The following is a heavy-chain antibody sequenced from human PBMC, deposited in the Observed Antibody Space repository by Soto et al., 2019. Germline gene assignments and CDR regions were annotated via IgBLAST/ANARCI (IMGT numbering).Heavy chain of an antibody. V-gene: IGHV3-11*06. CDR3: ARLQSSGIVDY. D-gene: IGHD6-19*01. CDR1: GFTFSDYY. J-gene: IGHJ4*02. CDR2: ISSTSTYT. Sequence: QVQLVESGGGLVKPGGSLRLSCAGSGFTFSDYYMTWIRQTPGKGLEWISYISSTSTYTNYADSVKGRFTVSRDNAKNSLYLQMNSLTAEDTAVYFCARLQSSGIVDYWGRGTLVTVSS.